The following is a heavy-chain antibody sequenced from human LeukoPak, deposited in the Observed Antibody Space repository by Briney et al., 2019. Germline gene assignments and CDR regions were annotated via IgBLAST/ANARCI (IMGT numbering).Heavy chain of an antibody. J-gene: IGHJ4*02. CDR1: GFTFSSYA. V-gene: IGHV3-23*01. Sequence: QPGGSLRLSCAASGFTFSSYAMTWVRQAPGKGLVWVSAISGSGGNTYYADSVKGRFTISRDNSRNTLYLQMNSLRAEDTAVYYCATTFIVANKRYFDYWGQGTLVTVSS. CDR2: ISGSGGNT. CDR3: ATTFIVANKRYFDY. D-gene: IGHD5-12*01.